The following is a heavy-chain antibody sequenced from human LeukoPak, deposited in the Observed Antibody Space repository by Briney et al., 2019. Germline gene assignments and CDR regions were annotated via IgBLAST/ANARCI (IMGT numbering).Heavy chain of an antibody. CDR2: INNDGSST. D-gene: IGHD2-15*01. V-gene: IGHV3-74*01. CDR1: GFNFSMYW. Sequence: GGSLRLSCAASGFNFSMYWMHWVRQAPGKGLVWVSRINNDGSSTNYADSVKGRFTISRDNAKNTLYLRMNSLRVEDTAVYYCARAYCSGGSCPYWYFDLWGRGTLVTVSS. J-gene: IGHJ2*01. CDR3: ARAYCSGGSCPYWYFDL.